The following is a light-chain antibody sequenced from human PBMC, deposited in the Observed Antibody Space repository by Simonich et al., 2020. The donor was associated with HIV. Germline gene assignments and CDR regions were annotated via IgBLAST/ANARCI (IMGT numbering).Light chain of an antibody. CDR1: QSINRL. CDR2: KAS. J-gene: IGKJ1*01. CDR3: QQYYSFPRT. V-gene: IGKV1-5*03. Sequence: DIQMTQSPSTLSASVGDRVTISCRSSQSINRLVDWYQQKQGKAPKLLIYKASSLQSGVPSRFSGSGSGTEFTLTISSLQPDDFATYYCQQYYSFPRTFGQGTNVDIK.